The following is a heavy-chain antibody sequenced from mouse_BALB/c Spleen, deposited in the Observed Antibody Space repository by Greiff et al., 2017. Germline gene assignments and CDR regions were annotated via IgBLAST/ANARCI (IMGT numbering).Heavy chain of an antibody. CDR1: GYSITSGYY. J-gene: IGHJ3*01. D-gene: IGHD1-1*01. Sequence: EVKLLESGPGLVKPSQSLSLTCSVTGYSITSGYYWNWIRQFPGNKLEWMGYISYDGSNNYNPSLKNRISITRDTSKNQFFLKLNSVTTEDTATYYCANQIYYYGSKSHFAYWGQGTLVTVSA. V-gene: IGHV3-6*02. CDR3: ANQIYYYGSKSHFAY. CDR2: ISYDGSN.